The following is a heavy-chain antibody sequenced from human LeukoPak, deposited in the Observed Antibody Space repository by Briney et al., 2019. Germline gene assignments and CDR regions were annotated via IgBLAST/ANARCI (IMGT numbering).Heavy chain of an antibody. CDR1: GGTFSSYA. CDR3: ARDNYGDYACLY. J-gene: IGHJ4*02. CDR2: IIPIFGTA. V-gene: IGHV1-69*01. D-gene: IGHD4-17*01. Sequence: SVKVSCKASGGTFSSYATSWVRQAPGQGLEWMGGIIPIFGTANYAQKFQGRVTITADESTSTAYMELSSLRSEDTAVYYCARDNYGDYACLYWGQGTLVTVSS.